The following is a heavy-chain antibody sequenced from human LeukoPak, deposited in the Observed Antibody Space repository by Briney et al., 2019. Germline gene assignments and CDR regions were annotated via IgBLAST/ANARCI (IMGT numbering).Heavy chain of an antibody. D-gene: IGHD6-13*01. V-gene: IGHV3-48*04. CDR3: ARELAAGGTNPYYYYYGLDV. Sequence: GGSLRLSCAASGFTFSSYSMNWVRQAPGKGLEWISYITSSGSTINYADSVKGRLTISRDDAKKSLFLQMNSLRAEDTAVYYCARELAAGGTNPYYYYYGLDVWGQGTTVTVSS. CDR2: ITSSGSTI. CDR1: GFTFSSYS. J-gene: IGHJ6*02.